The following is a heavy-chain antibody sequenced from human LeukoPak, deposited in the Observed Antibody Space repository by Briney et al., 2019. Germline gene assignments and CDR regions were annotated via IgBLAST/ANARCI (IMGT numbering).Heavy chain of an antibody. CDR3: ARRDYYDSTGYIPD. CDR2: IYRSGST. D-gene: IGHD3-22*01. CDR1: GGSISSSDW. Sequence: SGTLSLTCAVSGGSISSSDWWSWVRQPPGKGLEWIGEIYRSGSTNYNPSLESRVTISLDKSKNQFSLKLNSVTAADTAVYYCARRDYYDSTGYIPDWGQGTLVTVSS. V-gene: IGHV4-4*02. J-gene: IGHJ4*02.